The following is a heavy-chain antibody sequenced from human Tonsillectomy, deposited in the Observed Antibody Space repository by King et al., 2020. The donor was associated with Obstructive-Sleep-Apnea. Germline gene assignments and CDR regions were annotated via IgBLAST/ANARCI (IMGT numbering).Heavy chain of an antibody. Sequence: VQLQQWGAGLLKPSETLSLTCAVSGGSFSGYYWSWIRQPPGKGLEWIGEINHSGSTNYNPSLKSRVTISVDTSKNQFSLKLSSVTAADTAVYYCARGIADLYGMDVWGQGTTVTVSS. CDR2: INHSGST. J-gene: IGHJ6*02. V-gene: IGHV4-34*01. D-gene: IGHD6-13*01. CDR3: ARGIADLYGMDV. CDR1: GGSFSGYY.